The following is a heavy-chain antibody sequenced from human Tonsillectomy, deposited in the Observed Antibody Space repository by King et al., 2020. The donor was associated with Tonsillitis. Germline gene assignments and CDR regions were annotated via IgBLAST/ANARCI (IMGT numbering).Heavy chain of an antibody. D-gene: IGHD5-18*01. J-gene: IGHJ3*02. Sequence: VQLVESGGGVVRPGGSLRLSCAASGFTFDDYGMSWVRQAPGKGLEWVSGISWNGGKTGYADSVKGRFIISRDNAKKSLFLQMNSLRAEDTALYYCARALDTPMADAFDIWGQGTKVSVSS. CDR3: ARALDTPMADAFDI. V-gene: IGHV3-20*04. CDR1: GFTFDDYG. CDR2: ISWNGGKT.